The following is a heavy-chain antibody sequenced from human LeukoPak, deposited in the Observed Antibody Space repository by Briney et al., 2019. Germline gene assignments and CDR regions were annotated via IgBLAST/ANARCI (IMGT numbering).Heavy chain of an antibody. CDR1: GFIFSSYA. D-gene: IGHD3-22*01. Sequence: GGSLRLPCAASGFIFSSYAMSWVRQAPGKGLEWVSAISGSGGSTYYADSVKGRFTISRDNSKNTLYLQMNSLRAEDTAVYYCAKDGGFITMIVVGFFDYWGQGTLVTVSS. V-gene: IGHV3-23*01. CDR3: AKDGGFITMIVVGFFDY. J-gene: IGHJ4*02. CDR2: ISGSGGST.